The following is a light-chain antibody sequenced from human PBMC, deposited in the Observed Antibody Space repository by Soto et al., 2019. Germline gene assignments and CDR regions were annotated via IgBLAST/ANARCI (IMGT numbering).Light chain of an antibody. CDR3: QQANSFPWT. J-gene: IGKJ1*01. V-gene: IGKV3-15*01. CDR1: ETVATN. CDR2: GAS. Sequence: VMTQSPATLSVSPGERATLSCWASETVATNLAWYQQKPGQAPRLLISGASTRAAGISDRFRGSGSGTEFTLTISSLRSEDFATYYCQQANSFPWTFGQGTKVEL.